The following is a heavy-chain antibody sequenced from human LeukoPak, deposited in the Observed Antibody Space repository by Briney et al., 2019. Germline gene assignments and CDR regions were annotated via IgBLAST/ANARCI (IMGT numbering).Heavy chain of an antibody. CDR2: IYSGGST. CDR1: GFTVSSNY. Sequence: PGGSLRLSCAASGFTVSSNYMSWVRQAPGKGLEWVSVIYSGGSTYYADSVKGRFTISRDNSKNTLYLQMNSLRAEDTAVYYCARESAVAGLYYFDYWGQGTLVTVSS. J-gene: IGHJ4*02. CDR3: ARESAVAGLYYFDY. D-gene: IGHD6-19*01. V-gene: IGHV3-53*01.